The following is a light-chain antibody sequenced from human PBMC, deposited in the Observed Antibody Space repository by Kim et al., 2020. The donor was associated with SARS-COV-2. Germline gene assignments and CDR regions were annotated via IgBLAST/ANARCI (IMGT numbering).Light chain of an antibody. CDR1: SSDIGGYNY. V-gene: IGLV2-14*03. CDR2: DVS. Sequence: QSVLTQPASVSGSPGQSITISCTGTSSDIGGYNYVSWYQKHPGKAPKVMIYDVSNRPSGISNRFSGSKSGNTASLTISGLQAEDEADYYCSSYTSSSTHVVFGGGTQLTVL. CDR3: SSYTSSSTHVV. J-gene: IGLJ2*01.